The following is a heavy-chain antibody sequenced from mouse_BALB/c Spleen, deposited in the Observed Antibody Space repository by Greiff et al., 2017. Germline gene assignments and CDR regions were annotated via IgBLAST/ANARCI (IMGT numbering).Heavy chain of an antibody. CDR3: AREERDDYYGTMDY. CDR1: GFTFSSFG. D-gene: IGHD1-1*01. J-gene: IGHJ2*01. V-gene: IGHV5-17*02. CDR2: ISSGSSTI. Sequence: EVQLVESGGGLVQPGGSRKLSCAASGFTFSSFGMHWVRQAPEKGLEWVAYISSGSSTIYYADTVKGRYTISRDNPKNTLFLQMTSLRSEDTAMYYCAREERDDYYGTMDYWGQGTTLTVSS.